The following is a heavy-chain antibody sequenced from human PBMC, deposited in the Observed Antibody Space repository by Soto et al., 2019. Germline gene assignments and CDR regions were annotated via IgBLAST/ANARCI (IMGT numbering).Heavy chain of an antibody. Sequence: SETLSLTCTVSGGSINDYYWAWIRQPPGKGLEWIGNIYYSGSTNYNPSLESRVTISVDTSKNQFFLKLYTVTAADTAVYYCARFQQYFQHWGQGALVTVSS. CDR3: ARFQQYFQH. J-gene: IGHJ1*01. CDR1: GGSINDYY. CDR2: IYYSGST. V-gene: IGHV4-59*08.